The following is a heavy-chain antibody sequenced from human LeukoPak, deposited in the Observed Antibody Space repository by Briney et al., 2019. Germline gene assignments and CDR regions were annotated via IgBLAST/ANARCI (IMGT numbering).Heavy chain of an antibody. V-gene: IGHV1-69*06. J-gene: IGHJ5*02. CDR1: GGTFSSYA. CDR3: ARGDCSSTSCYASWFDL. CDR2: IIPIFGTA. D-gene: IGHD2-2*01. Sequence: ASVKVSCKASGGTFSSYAISWVRQAPGQGLEWMGGIIPIFGTANYAQKFQGRVTITADKSTSTAYMELSSLRSEDTAVYYCARGDCSSTSCYASWFDLWGQGTLVTVSS.